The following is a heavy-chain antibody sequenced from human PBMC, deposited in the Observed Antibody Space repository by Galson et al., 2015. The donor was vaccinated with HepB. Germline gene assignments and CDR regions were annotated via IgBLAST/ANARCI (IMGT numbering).Heavy chain of an antibody. V-gene: IGHV3-11*01. CDR2: ISQSGSSI. CDR3: ARWSQAYDH. Sequence: SLRLSCAASGFTFRDFHMGWLRVVPGKGLGWLSYISQSGSSIHYADSVRGRFTISRDNAKNSLYLQMNNLRAEDTAIYYCARWSQAYDHWGQGILVTVSS. D-gene: IGHD3-22*01. J-gene: IGHJ4*02. CDR1: GFTFRDFH.